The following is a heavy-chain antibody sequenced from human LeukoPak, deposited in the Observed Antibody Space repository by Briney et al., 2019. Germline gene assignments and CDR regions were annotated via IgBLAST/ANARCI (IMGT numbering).Heavy chain of an antibody. CDR1: GFIFSSNW. J-gene: IGHJ4*02. CDR2: INEDGSTT. V-gene: IGHV3-74*01. Sequence: GGSLRLSCAASGFIFSSNWMHWVRQAPGKGLVWVSRINEDGSTTNHADSVKGRFTISRDNAKNTLYMQMNSLRAEETAVYYCVRDLGGRSGHWGQGTLVTVSS. CDR3: VRDLGGRSGH. D-gene: IGHD1-26*01.